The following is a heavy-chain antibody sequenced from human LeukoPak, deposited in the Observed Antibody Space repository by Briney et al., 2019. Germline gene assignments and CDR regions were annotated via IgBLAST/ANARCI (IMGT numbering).Heavy chain of an antibody. D-gene: IGHD1-14*01. V-gene: IGHV3-23*01. CDR3: VRDRLLSKSGTGI. J-gene: IGHJ4*02. CDR1: GFTSSSYA. Sequence: GGSLRLSCAASGFTSSSYAMGWVRQAPGKGLEWVSDVSGSGTSTNYADSVKGRLTISRDNSKNTLYLQMNNLRAEDTAVYYCVRDRLLSKSGTGIWGQGTLVTVSS. CDR2: VSGSGTST.